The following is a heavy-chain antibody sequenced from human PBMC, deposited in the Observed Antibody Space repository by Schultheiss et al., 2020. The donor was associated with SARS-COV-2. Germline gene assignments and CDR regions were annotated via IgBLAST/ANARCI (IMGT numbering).Heavy chain of an antibody. V-gene: IGHV3-23*01. CDR2: ISGSGGST. D-gene: IGHD2-15*01. CDR3: TKASHYCGGGTCYLTAFDY. Sequence: GESLKISCAASGFTFSSYAMSWVRQVPGKGLEWVSAISGSGGSTYYADSVKGRFTISRDNSKTTLYLQMNSLRTEDTALYYCTKASHYCGGGTCYLTAFDYWAQGTLVTVSS. CDR1: GFTFSSYA. J-gene: IGHJ4*02.